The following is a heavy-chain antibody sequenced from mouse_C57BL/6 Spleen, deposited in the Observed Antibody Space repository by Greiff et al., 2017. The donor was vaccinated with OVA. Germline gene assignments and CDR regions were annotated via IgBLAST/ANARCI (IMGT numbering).Heavy chain of an antibody. D-gene: IGHD2-4*01. V-gene: IGHV10-1*01. CDR2: IRSKSNNYAT. CDR1: GFSFNTYA. CDR3: VRHNDYDPYYYAMDY. Sequence: EVKLMESGGGLVQPKGSLKLSCAASGFSFNTYAMNWVRQAPGKGLEWVARIRSKSNNYATYYADSVKDRFTISRDDSESMLYLQMNNLKTEDTAMYYCVRHNDYDPYYYAMDYWGQGTSVTVSS. J-gene: IGHJ4*01.